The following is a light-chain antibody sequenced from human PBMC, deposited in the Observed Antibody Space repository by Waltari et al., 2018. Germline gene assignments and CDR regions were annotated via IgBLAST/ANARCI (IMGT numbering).Light chain of an antibody. CDR2: EDD. Sequence: SYDLTQPTSVSVSPGQTGSISCSGDNLGDEHACWYQKKAGQSPILVIFEDDKRPSGIPWRFSGSKSGNTATRTISGAQSSDEADYYCQTWDRKSLVFGGGTKLTVL. CDR3: QTWDRKSLV. V-gene: IGLV3-1*01. J-gene: IGLJ3*02. CDR1: NLGDEH.